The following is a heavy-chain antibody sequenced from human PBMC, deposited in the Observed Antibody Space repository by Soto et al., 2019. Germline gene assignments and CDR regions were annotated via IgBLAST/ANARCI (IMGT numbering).Heavy chain of an antibody. V-gene: IGHV4-34*01. Sequence: QVQLQQWGAGLLKPSETLSLTCAVYGGSFSDFYWTWIRQPPGKGLEWIGEINHSGSTNYNPSLKSRVAISVDTSKNQFSLNLTSGTAADTAVYYCGPRGAVADPRGYWGQGTLVTVSS. CDR3: GPRGAVADPRGY. J-gene: IGHJ4*02. D-gene: IGHD6-19*01. CDR2: INHSGST. CDR1: GGSFSDFY.